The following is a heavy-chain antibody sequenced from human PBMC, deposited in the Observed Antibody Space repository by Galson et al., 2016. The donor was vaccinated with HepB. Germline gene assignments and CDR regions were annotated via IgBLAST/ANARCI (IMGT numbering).Heavy chain of an antibody. V-gene: IGHV3-33*03. D-gene: IGHD6-25*01. Sequence: SLRLSCAASGFAFDSHGMHWVRQAPGKGLEWVALIWYSGKNKYYSDSVRGRFTISRDNSMKKVYLEMNSLRIEGTGLYYCARESPRSSGWDNLYYHGMDVWGRGTTVIVSS. CDR3: ARESPRSSGWDNLYYHGMDV. CDR1: GFAFDSHG. J-gene: IGHJ6*02. CDR2: IWYSGKNK.